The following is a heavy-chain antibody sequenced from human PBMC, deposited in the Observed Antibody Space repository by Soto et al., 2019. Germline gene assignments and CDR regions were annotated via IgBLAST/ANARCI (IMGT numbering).Heavy chain of an antibody. J-gene: IGHJ6*02. CDR3: ATQGPYYDILTGYSGYYYYYGMDV. CDR2: IYYSGST. Sequence: SETLSLTCTVSGGSISSYYWSWIRQPPGKGLEWIGYIYYSGSTNYNPSLKSRVTISVDTSKNQFSLKLSSVTAADTAVYYCATQGPYYDILTGYSGYYYYYGMDVWGQGTTVTVSS. CDR1: GGSISSYY. V-gene: IGHV4-59*01. D-gene: IGHD3-9*01.